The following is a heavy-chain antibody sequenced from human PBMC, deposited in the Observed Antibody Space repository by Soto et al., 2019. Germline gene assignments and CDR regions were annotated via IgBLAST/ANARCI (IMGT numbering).Heavy chain of an antibody. CDR1: VYPLENFG. J-gene: IGHJ4*02. Sequence: QVQLVQSETEVKKSGASVKVACKAPVYPLENFGLTWVRQAPGQGLEWMGWTSTHNGKTNYAQKLQDRMTLTTDASTNTAYMELRKLRPNDTAVYYCPRDLNFVVTGPGFWGQGSLVIVSS. CDR2: TSTHNGKT. V-gene: IGHV1-18*01. CDR3: PRDLNFVVTGPGF. D-gene: IGHD3-9*01.